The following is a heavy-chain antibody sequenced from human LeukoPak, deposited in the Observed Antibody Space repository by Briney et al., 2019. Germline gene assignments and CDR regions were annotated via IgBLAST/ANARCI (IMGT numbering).Heavy chain of an antibody. Sequence: SDTLSLTCAVSGNSISSSNWWGWIRQPPGKGLEWIGYIYYSGSIYYNPSLKSRVTMSVDTSKNQFSLKLSSVTAADTAVYYCARDLTYYYDSSGYWRPTGVGWFDPWGQGTLVTVSS. CDR2: IYYSGSI. D-gene: IGHD3-22*01. CDR1: GNSISSSNW. J-gene: IGHJ5*02. CDR3: ARDLTYYYDSSGYWRPTGVGWFDP. V-gene: IGHV4-28*03.